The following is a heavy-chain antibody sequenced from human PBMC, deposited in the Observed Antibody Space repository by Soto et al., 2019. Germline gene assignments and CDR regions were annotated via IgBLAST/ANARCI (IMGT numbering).Heavy chain of an antibody. CDR2: ISYDGSNK. Sequence: GGSLRLSCAASGFTFSSFAMHWVRQAPGKGLGWLTVISYDGSNKYYADSVKGRFTISRDNSKNTLYLQMNSLRVEDTAVYYCARGLTYCGGDCYYYGMDVWGQGTTVTVSS. CDR1: GFTFSSFA. D-gene: IGHD2-21*01. V-gene: IGHV3-30-3*01. CDR3: ARGLTYCGGDCYYYGMDV. J-gene: IGHJ6*02.